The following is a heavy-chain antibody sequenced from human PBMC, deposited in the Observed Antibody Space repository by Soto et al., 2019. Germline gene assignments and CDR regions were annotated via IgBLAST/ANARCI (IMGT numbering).Heavy chain of an antibody. CDR2: IFHSGST. Sequence: TSETLSLTCAVSGGSISSGGYSWSWLRQPPGKGLEWIGYIFHSGSTNYNPSLKSRVTISVDTSKNQFSLKLTSVTAADTAVYYCARDKITGLFDYWGQGTLVTVSS. CDR1: GGSISSGGYS. D-gene: IGHD2-8*02. J-gene: IGHJ4*02. CDR3: ARDKITGLFDY. V-gene: IGHV4-30-2*01.